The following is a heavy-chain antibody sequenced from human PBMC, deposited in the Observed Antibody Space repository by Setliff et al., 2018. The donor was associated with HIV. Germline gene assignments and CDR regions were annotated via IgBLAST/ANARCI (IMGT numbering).Heavy chain of an antibody. CDR3: EKQVSGYFDY. CDR1: GFPFSAYA. CDR2: SGNGGII. V-gene: IGHV3-23*01. D-gene: IGHD3-10*01. J-gene: IGHJ4*02. Sequence: PGGSLRLSCEASGFPFSAYAFSWVRQAPGKGLEWVSTSGNGGIIVYTDSVKGRFTMSRDNSKNTLFLVLTSLRPEDTAVYYCEKQVSGYFDYWGQGALVTVSS.